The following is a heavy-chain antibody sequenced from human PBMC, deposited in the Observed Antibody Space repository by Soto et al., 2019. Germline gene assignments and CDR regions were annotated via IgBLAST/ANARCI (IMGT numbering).Heavy chain of an antibody. V-gene: IGHV3-23*01. CDR1: GFTFSSYA. D-gene: IGHD2-15*01. CDR2: TRGSGGST. J-gene: IGHJ3*02. CDR3: ASLGYCSGGSCYFNAFDI. Sequence: GGSLRLSCAASGFTFSSYAMSWVRPAPGKGLEWVAATRGSGGSTYYADSVKGRFTISRDNAKNSLYLQMNSLRAEDTAVYYCASLGYCSGGSCYFNAFDIWGQGTMVTVSS.